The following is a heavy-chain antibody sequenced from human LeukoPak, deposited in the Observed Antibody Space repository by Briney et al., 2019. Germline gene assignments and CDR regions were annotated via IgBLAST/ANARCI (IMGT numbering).Heavy chain of an antibody. J-gene: IGHJ6*02. CDR3: ARDGYYYYGMDV. V-gene: IGHV4-30-2*01. CDR2: IYHNGST. Sequence: SETLSLTCAVSGGSISSGGYSWSWIRQPPGKGLEWIGYIYHNGSTYYNPSLKSRVTTSVDRSKNQFSLKLSSVTAADTAVYYCARDGYYYYGMDVWGQGTTVTVSS. CDR1: GGSISSGGYS.